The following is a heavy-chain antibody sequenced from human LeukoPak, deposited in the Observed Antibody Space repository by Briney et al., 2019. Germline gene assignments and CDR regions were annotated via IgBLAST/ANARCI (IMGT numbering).Heavy chain of an antibody. Sequence: GGSLRLSCAASGFTFSSYWMSWVRQAPGKGLEWVANIKQDGSEKYYVDSVKGRFTISRDNAKNSLYLQMNSLRAEDTAVYYCARAGPDFWSGYYRGALPHNWFDPWGQGTLVTVSS. CDR2: IKQDGSEK. CDR1: GFTFSSYW. D-gene: IGHD3-3*01. CDR3: ARAGPDFWSGYYRGALPHNWFDP. J-gene: IGHJ5*02. V-gene: IGHV3-7*01.